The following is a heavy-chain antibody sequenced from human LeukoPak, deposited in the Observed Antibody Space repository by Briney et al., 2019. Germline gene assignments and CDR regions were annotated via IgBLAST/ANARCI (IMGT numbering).Heavy chain of an antibody. J-gene: IGHJ4*02. Sequence: GGSLRLSCAASGFTFSSYWVSWVRQAPGKGLEWVANIKQDGSEKYYVDSVKGRFTISRDNAKNSLYLQMNSLRAEDTAVYYCARGLYGDYVDYWGQGTLVTVSS. CDR3: ARGLYGDYVDY. V-gene: IGHV3-7*03. CDR1: GFTFSSYW. D-gene: IGHD4-17*01. CDR2: IKQDGSEK.